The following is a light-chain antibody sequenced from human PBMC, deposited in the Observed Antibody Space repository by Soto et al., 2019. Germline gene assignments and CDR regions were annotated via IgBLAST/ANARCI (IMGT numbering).Light chain of an antibody. CDR1: QSVSSN. V-gene: IGKV3-15*01. Sequence: EIVMTQSPATLSVSPGERATLSCRASQSVSSNLAWYQQKPGQAPRLLIYGASTRATGIPARFSGSGSGPEFTPTISSLQSEDFAVYYCQQYNNWPGFGQGTKVEIK. J-gene: IGKJ1*01. CDR2: GAS. CDR3: QQYNNWPG.